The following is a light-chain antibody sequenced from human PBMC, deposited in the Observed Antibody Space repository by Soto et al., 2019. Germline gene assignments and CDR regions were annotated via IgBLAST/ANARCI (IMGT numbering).Light chain of an antibody. Sequence: EIVMTQSPATLSVSPGERATLSCRASQSFSSNLAWYQQKPGQAPRLLIYGASTRATGIPARFSGSGSGTEFTLTSSSRQSEDFAVYYCQQYNNWPITFGQGTRLEIK. CDR1: QSFSSN. CDR2: GAS. V-gene: IGKV3-15*01. J-gene: IGKJ5*01. CDR3: QQYNNWPIT.